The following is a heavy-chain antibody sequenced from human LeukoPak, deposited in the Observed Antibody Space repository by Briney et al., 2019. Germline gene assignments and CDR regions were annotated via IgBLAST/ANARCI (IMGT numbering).Heavy chain of an antibody. Sequence: PSETLSLTCTVSGGSISSYYWSWIRQPPGKGLEWIGYIYYSGSTNYNPSLKSRVTISVDTSKNQFSLKLSSVTAADTAVYYCARSPGYSSSWLNAFDIWGQGTMVTVSS. D-gene: IGHD6-13*01. J-gene: IGHJ3*02. V-gene: IGHV4-59*01. CDR1: GGSISSYY. CDR2: IYYSGST. CDR3: ARSPGYSSSWLNAFDI.